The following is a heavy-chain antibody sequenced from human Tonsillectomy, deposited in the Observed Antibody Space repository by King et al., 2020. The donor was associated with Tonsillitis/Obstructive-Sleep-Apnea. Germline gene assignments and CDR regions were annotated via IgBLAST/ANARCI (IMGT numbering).Heavy chain of an antibody. CDR2: IHYSGST. J-gene: IGHJ5*02. D-gene: IGHD3-3*01. CDR3: ARTHDFWSGYYSLDP. CDR1: GGSISSSSYY. Sequence: QLQESGPGLVKPSETLSLTCTVSGGSISSSSYYWGWIRQPPGKGLEWIGSIHYSGSTYYNPSLKSRVTISVDTSKNQFSLKLSSVTAADTAVYYCARTHDFWSGYYSLDPWGQGTLVTVSS. V-gene: IGHV4-39*01.